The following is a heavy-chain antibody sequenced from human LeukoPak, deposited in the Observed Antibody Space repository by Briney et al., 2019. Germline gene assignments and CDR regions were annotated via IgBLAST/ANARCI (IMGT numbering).Heavy chain of an antibody. CDR1: GFTFSIYN. Sequence: GGSLRLSCAASGFTFSIYNINWVRQAPGKGLEWVSYISGSSSTIYYADSVKGRFTLSRDNAKNSPYLQMNSVRAEDTAVYYCARWAEGYSYGDTYYFDYWGQGTLVTVSS. V-gene: IGHV3-48*01. CDR3: ARWAEGYSYGDTYYFDY. CDR2: ISGSSSTI. J-gene: IGHJ4*02. D-gene: IGHD5-18*01.